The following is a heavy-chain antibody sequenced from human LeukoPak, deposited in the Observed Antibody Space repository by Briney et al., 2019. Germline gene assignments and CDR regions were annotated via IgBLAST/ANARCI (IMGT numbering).Heavy chain of an antibody. D-gene: IGHD3-22*01. Sequence: SETLSLTCAVYGGSFSGYCWSWIRQPPGKGLEWIGEINHSGSTNYNPSLKSRVTISVDTSKNQFSLRLSSVTAADTAVYYCALYDSSGYYYVYWGQGTLVTVSS. CDR3: ALYDSSGYYYVY. J-gene: IGHJ4*02. CDR1: GGSFSGYC. CDR2: INHSGST. V-gene: IGHV4-34*01.